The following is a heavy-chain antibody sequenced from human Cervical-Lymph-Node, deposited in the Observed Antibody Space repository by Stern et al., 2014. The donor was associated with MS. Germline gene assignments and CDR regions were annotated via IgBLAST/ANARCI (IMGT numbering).Heavy chain of an antibody. CDR3: ARGTRGLDV. CDR1: GYTFTAFY. Sequence: VQLVQSGAEVKKPGASVKVSCKASGYTFTAFYVDWVRQAPGQGLEWMGRINCNTGDTNFAQKIQGRVTMPRDTSVSSVYMELSGLTSDDTAVYYCARGTRGLDVWGQGTTVTVSS. CDR2: INCNTGDT. V-gene: IGHV1-2*06. J-gene: IGHJ6*02.